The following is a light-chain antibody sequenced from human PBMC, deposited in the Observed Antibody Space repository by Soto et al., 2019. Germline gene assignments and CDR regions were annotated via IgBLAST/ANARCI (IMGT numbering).Light chain of an antibody. CDR2: AAS. CDR3: QKYDHAPLT. V-gene: IGKV1-27*01. Sequence: DIQMTQSPSSLSASVGDRVTITCRESPGIGNYLACYQQRPGKVPKLLIYAASTLQSGVPSRFSGSGSGPDFTLTISSLQPGDVATYYCQKYDHAPLTFGGGTKVDIK. J-gene: IGKJ4*01. CDR1: PGIGNY.